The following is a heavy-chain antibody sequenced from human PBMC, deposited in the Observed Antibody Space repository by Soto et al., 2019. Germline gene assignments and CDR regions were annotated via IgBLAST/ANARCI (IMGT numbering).Heavy chain of an antibody. V-gene: IGHV4-4*02. Sequence: QVQLQESGPGLVKPSGTLSLTCAVSGGSISSSNWWSWVRQPPGKGLEWIGGIYHSGSTNYNPSLKSGVTISVDKSKNQFSLKLSSVTAADTAVYYCARQSNVRGVISDDYWGQGTLVTVSS. J-gene: IGHJ4*02. CDR2: IYHSGST. D-gene: IGHD3-10*02. CDR1: GGSISSSNW. CDR3: ARQSNVRGVISDDY.